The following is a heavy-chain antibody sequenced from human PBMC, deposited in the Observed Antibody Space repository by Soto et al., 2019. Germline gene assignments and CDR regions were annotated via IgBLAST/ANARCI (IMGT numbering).Heavy chain of an antibody. CDR2: IYPGDSDT. CDR1: GDSCSSYW. D-gene: IGHD4-17*01. V-gene: IGHV5-51*01. J-gene: IGHJ6*02. CDR3: ASLPSTEQGYYYGMDV. Sequence: GESLKISCKGSGDSCSSYWIGWVRQIPGKGLEWMGIIYPGDSDTRYSPSFQGQVTISADKSISTAYLQWSSLKASDTAMYYCASLPSTEQGYYYGMDVWGQGTTVTVSS.